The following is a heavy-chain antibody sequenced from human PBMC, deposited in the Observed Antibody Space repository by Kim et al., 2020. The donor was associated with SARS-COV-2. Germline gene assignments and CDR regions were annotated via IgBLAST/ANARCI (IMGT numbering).Heavy chain of an antibody. CDR1: GFTFSSYA. J-gene: IGHJ6*02. D-gene: IGHD2-8*01. V-gene: IGHV3-23*01. CDR3: AKDSGSQGVLMGYYYYYGMDV. CDR2: ISGSGGST. Sequence: RGSLRLSCAASGFTFSSYAMSWVRQAPGKGLEWVSAISGSGGSTYYADSVKGRFTISRDNSKNTLYLQMNSLRAEDTAVYYCAKDSGSQGVLMGYYYYYGMDVWGQGTTVTVSS.